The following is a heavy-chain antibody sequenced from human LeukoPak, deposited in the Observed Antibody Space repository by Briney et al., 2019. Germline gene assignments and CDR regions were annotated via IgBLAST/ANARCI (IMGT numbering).Heavy chain of an antibody. D-gene: IGHD5-18*01. CDR1: GYSISSGYY. CDR2: IYHSGST. Sequence: PSETLSLTCTVSGYSISSGYYWGWLRQPPGKGLEWIGSIYHSGSTYYNPSLKSRVTISVDTSKNQFSLKLSSVTAADTAVYYCARVDTAMVTFDYWGQGTLVTVSS. CDR3: ARVDTAMVTFDY. V-gene: IGHV4-38-2*02. J-gene: IGHJ4*02.